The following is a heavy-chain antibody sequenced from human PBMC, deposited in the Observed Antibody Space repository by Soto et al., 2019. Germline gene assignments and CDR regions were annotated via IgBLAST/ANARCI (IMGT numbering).Heavy chain of an antibody. J-gene: IGHJ4*02. CDR3: AKGLDSSGWYYFDY. V-gene: IGHV3-23*01. D-gene: IGHD6-19*01. CDR2: ISGSGGGT. Sequence: GGSLRLSCAASGFTFSSYDMSWVRQAPGKGLEWVSSISGSGGGTYSADSVKGRFTISRDNSKNTLYLQMNSLRAEDTAVYYCAKGLDSSGWYYFDYWGQGTLVTVSS. CDR1: GFTFSSYD.